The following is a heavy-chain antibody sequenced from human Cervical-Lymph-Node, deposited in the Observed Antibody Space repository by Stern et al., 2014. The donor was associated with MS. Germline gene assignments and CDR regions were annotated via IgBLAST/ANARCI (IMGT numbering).Heavy chain of an antibody. J-gene: IGHJ4*02. CDR2: AWYDGSTA. CDR1: GFTFSSYG. D-gene: IGHD5-24*01. V-gene: IGHV3-33*01. Sequence: QVQLVESGGGVVQPGTSLRLSCAASGFTFSSYGMHWVLQAPGKGLEWVALAWYDGSTAYYTNSVKGRFTISRDNSKNTLSLQMNSLTAEDTAVYYCARGHIPYAYNYLFDYWGQGTLVTVSS. CDR3: ARGHIPYAYNYLFDY.